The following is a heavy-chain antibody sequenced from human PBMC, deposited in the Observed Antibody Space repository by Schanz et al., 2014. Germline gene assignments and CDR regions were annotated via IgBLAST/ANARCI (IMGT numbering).Heavy chain of an antibody. J-gene: IGHJ4*02. CDR2: INWSDGGST. CDR1: GFTFENYA. V-gene: IGHV3-20*04. D-gene: IGHD2-2*01. CDR3: ARDASSSDDHRAQ. Sequence: VQVVQSGAGLVKPGGSLRLSCAASGFTFENYALTWVRQVPGKGLEWVSRINWSDGGSTGYADSVRGRFTISRDNAKNSLYLEMNSLRVEDTAFYYCARDASSSDDHRAQWGQGTLDTVSS.